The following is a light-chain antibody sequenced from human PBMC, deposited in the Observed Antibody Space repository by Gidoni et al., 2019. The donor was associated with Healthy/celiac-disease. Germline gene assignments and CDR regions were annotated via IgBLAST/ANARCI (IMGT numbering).Light chain of an antibody. J-gene: IGLJ3*02. V-gene: IGLV3-25*03. CDR1: ALPKQY. CDR3: QSADSSGTPWV. Sequence: SYELTQPPSVSVSPGQTARITCSGDALPKQYAYWYQQKPGQAPVLAIYKDSERPSGIPERFSGSSSGTTVTLTISGVQAEDEADHYCQSADSSGTPWVFGGGTKLTVL. CDR2: KDS.